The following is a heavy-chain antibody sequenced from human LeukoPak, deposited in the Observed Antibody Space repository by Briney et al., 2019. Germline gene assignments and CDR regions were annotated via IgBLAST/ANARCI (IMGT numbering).Heavy chain of an antibody. V-gene: IGHV3-30*18. D-gene: IGHD3-10*01. J-gene: IGHJ6*02. CDR3: AKDPMVRPPRSYYYYGMDV. CDR2: IAYDGSNK. Sequence: PGGSLRLSCAASGFTFSSYGMHWVRQAPGKGREWVAVIAYDGSNKYYADSVKGRFTISRGNSKNTLYLQRNSLRAEDTAVYYCAKDPMVRPPRSYYYYGMDVWGQGTTVTASS. CDR1: GFTFSSYG.